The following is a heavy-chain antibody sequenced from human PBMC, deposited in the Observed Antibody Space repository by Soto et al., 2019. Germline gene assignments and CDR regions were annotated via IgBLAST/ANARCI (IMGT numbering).Heavy chain of an antibody. Sequence: SETLSLTCAVYGGSFSGYYWSWIRQPPGKGLEWIGEINHSGSTNYNPSLKSRVTISVDTSKNQFSLKLSSVTAADTAVYYCARGGIPAAKFPFDYWGQGTLVTVSS. CDR3: ARGGIPAAKFPFDY. D-gene: IGHD2-2*01. V-gene: IGHV4-34*01. CDR2: INHSGST. CDR1: GGSFSGYY. J-gene: IGHJ4*02.